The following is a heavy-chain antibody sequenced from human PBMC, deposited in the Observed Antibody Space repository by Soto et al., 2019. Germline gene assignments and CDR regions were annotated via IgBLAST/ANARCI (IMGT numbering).Heavy chain of an antibody. CDR3: AREYRTSSQFDY. CDR1: GFTFGTYA. V-gene: IGHV3-23*01. Sequence: PGGSLRLSCAASGFTFGTYAMSWVRQAPGKGLEWVSGITGSGGSTDYADSVKGRFTISRDTSRNTLYLEMSRLSVEDTAIYYCAREYRTSSQFDYWGQGTPVTVSS. J-gene: IGHJ4*02. CDR2: ITGSGGST. D-gene: IGHD6-6*01.